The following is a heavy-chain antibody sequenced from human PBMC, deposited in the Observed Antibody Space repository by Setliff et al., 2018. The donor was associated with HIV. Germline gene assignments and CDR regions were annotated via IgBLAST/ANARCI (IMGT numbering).Heavy chain of an antibody. D-gene: IGHD3-22*01. CDR1: GGSISSDY. CDR3: ARSRTSSGYYGVTGYGMDV. CDR2: IYYSGST. V-gene: IGHV4-59*01. Sequence: PSETLSLTCTVSGGSISSDYWSWIRQPQGKGLECIGYIYYSGSTNYNPSLKSRVTISVATSKTQFSLKLNSVTTADTAVYYCARSRTSSGYYGVTGYGMDVWGQGTTVTVSS. J-gene: IGHJ6*02.